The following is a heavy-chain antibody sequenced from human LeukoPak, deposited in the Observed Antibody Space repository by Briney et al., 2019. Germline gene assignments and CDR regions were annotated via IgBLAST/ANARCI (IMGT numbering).Heavy chain of an antibody. D-gene: IGHD3-3*01. Sequence: GASVKVSCKASGGTFSSYAISWVRQAPGQGLEWMGGIIPIFGTANYAQKFQGRVTITTDESTSTAYMELSSLRSEDTAVYYCARGGTLRFDAFDIWGQGTMVTVSS. CDR3: ARGGTLRFDAFDI. J-gene: IGHJ3*02. V-gene: IGHV1-69*05. CDR2: IIPIFGTA. CDR1: GGTFSSYA.